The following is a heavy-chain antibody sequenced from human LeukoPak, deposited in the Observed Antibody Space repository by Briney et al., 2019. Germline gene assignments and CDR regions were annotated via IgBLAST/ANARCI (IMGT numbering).Heavy chain of an antibody. D-gene: IGHD4-17*01. CDR3: ATSYDYGADY. Sequence: GGSLRLSCAASGFTFSSYGMHWVRQAPGKGLEWVAVIWYDGSNKYYADSVKVRFTISRDNSKNTLYLQTNTLRAEDTSVYYCATSYDYGADYWGQGTLVTASS. V-gene: IGHV3-33*01. J-gene: IGHJ4*02. CDR1: GFTFSSYG. CDR2: IWYDGSNK.